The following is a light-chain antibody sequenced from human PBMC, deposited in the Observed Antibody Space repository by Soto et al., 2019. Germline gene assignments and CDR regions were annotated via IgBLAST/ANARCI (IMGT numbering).Light chain of an antibody. J-gene: IGKJ2*01. CDR3: QQYSSLPHT. Sequence: ESVVTQSPGTLSLSPGERATLSCRASQSVSNRYFAWYQQKPGQAPRLLIYGISNRATGIPDRFSVSGSGTDFTLTISRLEPEDFVVYYCQQYSSLPHTFGQGTKLEVK. CDR1: QSVSNRY. CDR2: GIS. V-gene: IGKV3-20*01.